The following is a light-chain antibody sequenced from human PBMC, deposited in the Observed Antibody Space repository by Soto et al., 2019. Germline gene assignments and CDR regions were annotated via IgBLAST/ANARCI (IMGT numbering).Light chain of an antibody. V-gene: IGKV3-20*01. CDR2: GAS. CDR1: QSITNNF. CDR3: HQYGSSPST. Sequence: DIVLTQSPGTLSLSPGERATLSCRASQSITNNFLAWYQQKPGQAPRLLIYGASYRATGIPDRFSGSGSGTDFTLTISRLEPEDFPVYYCHQYGSSPSTFGQGTKVEIK. J-gene: IGKJ1*01.